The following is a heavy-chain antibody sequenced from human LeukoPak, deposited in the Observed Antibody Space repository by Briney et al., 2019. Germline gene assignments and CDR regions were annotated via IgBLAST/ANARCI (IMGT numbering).Heavy chain of an antibody. V-gene: IGHV3-11*05. CDR2: ISSDSFYT. J-gene: IGHJ3*02. CDR3: ARDPFTGVFDT. Sequence: GGSLRLSCAASGFTFSDYYMSWIRQAPGKGLEWISYISSDSFYTKYADSVKGRFTISRDNAQKSLYLQLNSLRAEDTAVYYCARDPFTGVFDTWGQGTMVTVSS. D-gene: IGHD2-8*01. CDR1: GFTFSDYY.